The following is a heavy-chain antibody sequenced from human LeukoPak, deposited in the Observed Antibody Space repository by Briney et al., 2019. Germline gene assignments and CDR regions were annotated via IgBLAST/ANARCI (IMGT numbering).Heavy chain of an antibody. CDR1: GFTFSSYW. CDR2: INGDGSTT. CDR3: ARSDWFDP. V-gene: IGHV3-74*01. J-gene: IGHJ5*02. Sequence: AGGSLRLSCAASGFTFSSYWMHWVRHAPEKGLVWVSRINGDGSTTVYADSVEGRFTISRDNAKNTLYLQMNSLRAEDTAVYYCARSDWFDPWGQGTLVTVSS.